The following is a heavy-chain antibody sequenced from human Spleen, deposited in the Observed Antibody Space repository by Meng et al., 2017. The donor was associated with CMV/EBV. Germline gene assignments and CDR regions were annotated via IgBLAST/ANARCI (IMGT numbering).Heavy chain of an antibody. Sequence: ASVKVSCKASGYTFTSYGFSWVRQAPGQGLEWMGWISADNGNINYAHKLQGRVTMTTDTSTSTAYMELRSLRSDDTAVYYCARDGYCSGGYCYPSDYWGQGTLVTVSS. CDR2: ISADNGNI. J-gene: IGHJ4*02. V-gene: IGHV1-18*01. CDR3: ARDGYCSGGYCYPSDY. D-gene: IGHD2-15*01. CDR1: GYTFTSYG.